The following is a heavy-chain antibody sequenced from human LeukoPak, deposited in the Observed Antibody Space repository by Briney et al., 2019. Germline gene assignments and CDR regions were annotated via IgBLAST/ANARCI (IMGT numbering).Heavy chain of an antibody. Sequence: PGGSLRLSCAASGFSFSDYHMSWIRQAPGKGLEWVSYIISSGSTIYNADSVKGRFTISRDNAKNSLYLQMNSLRAEDTAVYYCATVTSYSGYDWFDPWGQGTLVTVSS. CDR2: IISSGSTI. D-gene: IGHD5-12*01. J-gene: IGHJ5*02. CDR1: GFSFSDYH. V-gene: IGHV3-11*01. CDR3: ATVTSYSGYDWFDP.